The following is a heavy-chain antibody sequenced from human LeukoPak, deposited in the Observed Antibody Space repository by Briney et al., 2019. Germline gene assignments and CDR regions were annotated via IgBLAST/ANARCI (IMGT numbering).Heavy chain of an antibody. CDR2: IDETGSGA. CDR1: GFTFSGYV. CDR3: VSFDY. Sequence: GSLRLSCAATGFTFSGYVMACVRQIPGKGLQWVSAIDETGSGAHYADSVKGRFTISRDNSKNKVYLHMSSLRVEDTAIYYCVSFDYWGQGTVVTVSS. D-gene: IGHD5/OR15-5a*01. J-gene: IGHJ4*02. V-gene: IGHV3-23*01.